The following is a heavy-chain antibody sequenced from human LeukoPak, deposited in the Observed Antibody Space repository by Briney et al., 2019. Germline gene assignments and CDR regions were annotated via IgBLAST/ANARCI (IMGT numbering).Heavy chain of an antibody. CDR2: ISYDGSNK. D-gene: IGHD6-13*01. CDR1: GFTFSSYG. Sequence: PGGSLRLSCAASGFTFSSYGMHWVRQAPGKGLEWVAVISYDGSNKYYADSVKGRFTISRDNSKNTLYLQMNSLRAEDTAVYYCAKDRRPISYSSSWLDYWGQGTLITVSS. V-gene: IGHV3-30*18. CDR3: AKDRRPISYSSSWLDY. J-gene: IGHJ4*02.